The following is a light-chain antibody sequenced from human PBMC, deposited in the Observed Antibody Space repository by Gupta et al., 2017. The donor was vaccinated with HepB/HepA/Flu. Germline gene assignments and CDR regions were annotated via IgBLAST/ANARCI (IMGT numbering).Light chain of an antibody. CDR1: SSDVGGYNY. J-gene: IGLJ2*01. CDR3: SSYTSSSTVV. CDR2: DVS. V-gene: IGLV2-14*01. Sequence: QSALTQPASVSGSPGQSITISCTGTSSDVGGYNYVSWYQQHPGKAPKLMIYDVSNRPSGVSNRFSGSKSGNTVSLTISGLQAEDEADYYCSSYTSSSTVVFGGGTKLTGL.